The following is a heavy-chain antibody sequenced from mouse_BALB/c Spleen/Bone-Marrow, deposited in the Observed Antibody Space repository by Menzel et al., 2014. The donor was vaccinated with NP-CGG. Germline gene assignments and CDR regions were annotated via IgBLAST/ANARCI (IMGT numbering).Heavy chain of an antibody. CDR1: GYTFXDYA. V-gene: IGHV1S137*01. CDR2: ISTYYGDA. J-gene: IGHJ4*01. Sequence: QVQLKESGAELVRPGVSVKISCKGSGYTFXDYAMHWVKQSHAKSLEWIGVISTYYGDASYNQKFKGKATMTVDKSSSTAYMELARLTSEDSAIYYCASGNYYYAMDYWGQGTSVTVSS. D-gene: IGHD2-1*01. CDR3: ASGNYYYAMDY.